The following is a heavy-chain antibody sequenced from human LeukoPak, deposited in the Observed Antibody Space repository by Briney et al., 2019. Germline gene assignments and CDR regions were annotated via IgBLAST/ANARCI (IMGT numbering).Heavy chain of an antibody. Sequence: GRSLRLSCAAPGFTFDDYAMHWVRQAPGKGLEWVSGISWNSGSIGYADSVKGRFTISRDNAKNSLYLQMNSLRAEDTALYYCAKTPGHSNPRGAYFDYWGQGTLVTVSS. J-gene: IGHJ4*02. CDR1: GFTFDDYA. CDR3: AKTPGHSNPRGAYFDY. D-gene: IGHD6-13*01. V-gene: IGHV3-9*01. CDR2: ISWNSGSI.